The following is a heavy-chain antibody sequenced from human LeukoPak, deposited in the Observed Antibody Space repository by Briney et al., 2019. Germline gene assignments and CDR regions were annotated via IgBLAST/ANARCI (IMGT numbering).Heavy chain of an antibody. V-gene: IGHV3-11*04. CDR1: RFTFSDYY. CDR3: ARFLASWDRYYMDV. J-gene: IGHJ6*03. Sequence: PGGSLRLSCAASRFTFSDYYMTWIRQAPGKGLEWVSYITSSGSTKNYADSVKGRFTISRDNAKNSVFLQMNSLRAEDTAVYYCARFLASWDRYYMDVWGKGTTVSVSS. CDR2: ITSSGSTK. D-gene: IGHD2-2*01.